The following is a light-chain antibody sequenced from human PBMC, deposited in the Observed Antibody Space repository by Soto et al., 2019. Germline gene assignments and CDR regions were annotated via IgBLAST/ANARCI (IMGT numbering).Light chain of an antibody. J-gene: IGKJ1*01. CDR2: QTS. V-gene: IGKV3-11*01. CDR3: HQRQSWPRT. CDR1: QYINTR. Sequence: EIVLTQSPATLSSFPGDRVTLSCRASQYINTRLAWYQHRPGQSPRLLTYQTSLRAAGIPARFSASGSGTDFTLTISDVQPEDFALYYCHQRQSWPRTFGQGTKVDI.